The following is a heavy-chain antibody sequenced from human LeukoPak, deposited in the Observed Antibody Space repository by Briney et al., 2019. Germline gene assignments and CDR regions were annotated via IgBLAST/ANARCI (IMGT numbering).Heavy chain of an antibody. Sequence: GGSLRLSCAASGFTFDDYGMSWVRQAPGKGLEWVSGINWNSDRIGYADSVKGRFTISRDNAKNSLYLQMNSLRAEDTALYYCAKDRRYASGGGASDIWGQGTMVTVSS. CDR2: INWNSDRI. D-gene: IGHD6-19*01. CDR1: GFTFDDYG. V-gene: IGHV3-9*01. CDR3: AKDRRYASGGGASDI. J-gene: IGHJ3*02.